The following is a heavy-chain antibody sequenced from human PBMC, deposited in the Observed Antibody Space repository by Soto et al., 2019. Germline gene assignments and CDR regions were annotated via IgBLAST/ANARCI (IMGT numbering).Heavy chain of an antibody. V-gene: IGHV3-23*01. CDR3: AKDPYDSSGYYHDY. CDR2: ISGSDGST. J-gene: IGHJ4*02. D-gene: IGHD3-22*01. Sequence: GGSMRLSCAASGFTFSSYAMSWVRQAPGKGLEWVSAISGSDGSTYYADSVKGRFTISRDNSRNTVYLQMKSLRVEDTAVYYCAKDPYDSSGYYHDYWGQGTLVTVSS. CDR1: GFTFSSYA.